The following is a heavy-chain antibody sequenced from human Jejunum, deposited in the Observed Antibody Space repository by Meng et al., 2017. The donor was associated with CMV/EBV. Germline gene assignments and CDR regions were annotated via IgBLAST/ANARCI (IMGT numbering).Heavy chain of an antibody. CDR3: ARRHDFDLYFDY. CDR1: GDTFTGYW. Sequence: CKGHGDTFTGYWIHWVRQATGQGLEWMGRINPNTAATDYAQEFQGRVTMIKDTSINTVYLQLSRLRSDDTAVYYCARRHDFDLYFDYWGQGSLVTVSS. J-gene: IGHJ4*02. V-gene: IGHV1-2*06. CDR2: INPNTAAT. D-gene: IGHD3-3*01.